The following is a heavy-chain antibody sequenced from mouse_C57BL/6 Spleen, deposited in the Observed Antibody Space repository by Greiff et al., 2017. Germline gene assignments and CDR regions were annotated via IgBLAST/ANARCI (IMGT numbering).Heavy chain of an antibody. Sequence: QVQLQQPGAELVMPGASVKLSCKASGYTFTSYWMHWVKQRPGQGLEWIGEIDPSDSYTNYNQQFKGKSTLTVDKSSSTAYMQLSSLTSEDSAVYYCARRKRGYFDYWGQGTTLTVSS. J-gene: IGHJ2*01. CDR1: GYTFTSYW. V-gene: IGHV1-69*01. CDR2: IDPSDSYT. CDR3: ARRKRGYFDY.